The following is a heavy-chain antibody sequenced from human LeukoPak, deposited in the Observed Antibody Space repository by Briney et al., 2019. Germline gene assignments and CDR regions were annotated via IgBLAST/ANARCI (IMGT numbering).Heavy chain of an antibody. J-gene: IGHJ4*02. V-gene: IGHV3-9*01. Sequence: PGRSLRLSCAASGFTFDDYAMHWVRQAPGKGLEWVSGISWNSGSIGYADSVKGRFTISRDNAKNSLYLQMNSLRAEDTAVYYCTRGPMVRTNLFDYWGQGTLVTVSS. CDR3: TRGPMVRTNLFDY. D-gene: IGHD3-10*01. CDR1: GFTFDDYA. CDR2: ISWNSGSI.